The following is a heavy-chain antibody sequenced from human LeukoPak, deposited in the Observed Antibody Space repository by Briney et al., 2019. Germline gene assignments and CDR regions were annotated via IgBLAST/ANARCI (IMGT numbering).Heavy chain of an antibody. V-gene: IGHV3-48*03. CDR3: ARGFDVLSGIDY. Sequence: PGGSLRLSCAASGITLSSYEMNWVRQAPGKGLEWVSYISSSGSTIYDADSVKGRFTISRDNAKNLLYLQMNSLRAEDTAIYYCARGFDVLSGIDYWGQGTLVTVSS. CDR1: GITLSSYE. CDR2: ISSSGSTI. D-gene: IGHD3-3*01. J-gene: IGHJ4*02.